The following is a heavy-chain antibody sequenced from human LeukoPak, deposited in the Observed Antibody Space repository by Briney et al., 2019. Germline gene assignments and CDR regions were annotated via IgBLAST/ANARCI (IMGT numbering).Heavy chain of an antibody. CDR1: GFTVSSNY. Sequence: AGGSLRLSCAASGFTVSSNYMSWVRQAPGKGLEWVSVIYSGGSTYYADSVKGRFTISRDNSKNTLYLQMNSLRAEDTAVYYCARETDYYMDVWGKGTTVTVSS. CDR2: IYSGGST. J-gene: IGHJ6*03. V-gene: IGHV3-66*01. CDR3: ARETDYYMDV.